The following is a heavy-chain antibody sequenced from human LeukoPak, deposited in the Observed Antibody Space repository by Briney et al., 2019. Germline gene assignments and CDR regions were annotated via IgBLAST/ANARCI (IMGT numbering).Heavy chain of an antibody. CDR2: ISSSSTI. V-gene: IGHV3-48*04. D-gene: IGHD2/OR15-2a*01. J-gene: IGHJ5*02. CDR1: GFTFSSYS. Sequence: GGSLRLSCAASGFTFSSYSMNWVRQAPGKGLEWVSYISSSSTIYYADSVKGRFTISRDNAKNSLYLQMNSLRAEDTAVYYCGVIGPRWFDPWGQGTLVTVSS. CDR3: GVIGPRWFDP.